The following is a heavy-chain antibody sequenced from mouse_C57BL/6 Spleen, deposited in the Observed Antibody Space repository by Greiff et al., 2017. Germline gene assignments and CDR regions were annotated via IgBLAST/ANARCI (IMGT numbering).Heavy chain of an antibody. CDR2: ISSGSSTI. V-gene: IGHV5-17*01. J-gene: IGHJ4*01. CDR3: ALPLYYAMDY. Sequence: EVQLVESGGGLVKPGGSLKLSCAASGFTFSDYGMHWVRQAPEKGLEWVAYISSGSSTIYYADTVKGRFTISRDNAKNTLFLQMTSLRSEDTAMYYCALPLYYAMDYWGQGTSVTVSS. D-gene: IGHD2-10*01. CDR1: GFTFSDYG.